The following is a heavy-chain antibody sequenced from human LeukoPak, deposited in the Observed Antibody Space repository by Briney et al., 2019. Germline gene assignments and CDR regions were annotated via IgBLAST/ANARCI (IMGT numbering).Heavy chain of an antibody. CDR1: GFTVSSNY. J-gene: IGHJ4*02. V-gene: IGHV3-53*04. D-gene: IGHD5-24*01. CDR3: ARSRDGYKTYYFDY. CDR2: IYSGGST. Sequence: PGGSLRLSCAASGFTVSSNYMSWVRQAPGKGLEWVSVIYSGGSTYYADSVKGRFTISRHNSKNTLYLQMNSLRAEDTAVYYCARSRDGYKTYYFDYWGQGTLVTVSS.